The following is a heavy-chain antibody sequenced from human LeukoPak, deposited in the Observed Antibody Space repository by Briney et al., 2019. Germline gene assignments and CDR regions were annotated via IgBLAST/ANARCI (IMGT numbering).Heavy chain of an antibody. V-gene: IGHV4-61*09. J-gene: IGHJ6*03. CDR3: ARGSGRADGRHYYYYMDV. D-gene: IGHD3-10*01. CDR2: IYTTGST. Sequence: PSETLSLTCTVSGGSISSGSYYWSWIRQPAGKALEWIGHIYTTGSTNFNPSLQSRVTISIDTSKNQFSLKLSSVTAADTAVYYCARGSGRADGRHYYYYMDVWGKGTTVTVSS. CDR1: GGSISSGSYY.